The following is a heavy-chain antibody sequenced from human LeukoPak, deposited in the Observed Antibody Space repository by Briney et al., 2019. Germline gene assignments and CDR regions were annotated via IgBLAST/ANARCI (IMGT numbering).Heavy chain of an antibody. D-gene: IGHD3-10*01. V-gene: IGHV4-38-2*01. CDR2: IYHSGST. J-gene: IGHJ4*02. CDR3: ASASGASSSSYFDY. Sequence: KPSGTLSLTCAAPGSSISSGYYWGWGRPPPGKGLEWIGSIYHSGSTYYNPSLKSRVTISVDTSKNQFSLKLSSVTAADTAVYYCASASGASSSSYFDYWGQGTLVTVSS. CDR1: GSSISSGYY.